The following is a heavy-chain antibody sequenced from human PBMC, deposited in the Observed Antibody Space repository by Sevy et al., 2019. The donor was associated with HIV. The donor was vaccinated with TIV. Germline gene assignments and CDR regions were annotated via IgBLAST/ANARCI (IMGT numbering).Heavy chain of an antibody. D-gene: IGHD6-19*01. CDR3: AKTEYTSGWFY. Sequence: GGSLRLSCPTSGFSFYTYAMTWVRQAPGKGLEWVASITDNGAKTFYADSVKGRFTISRDNSQSTLFLHMNSLRGDDTAVYFCAKTEYTSGWFYWGQGTLVIVSS. J-gene: IGHJ4*02. CDR2: ITDNGAKT. CDR1: GFSFYTYA. V-gene: IGHV3-23*01.